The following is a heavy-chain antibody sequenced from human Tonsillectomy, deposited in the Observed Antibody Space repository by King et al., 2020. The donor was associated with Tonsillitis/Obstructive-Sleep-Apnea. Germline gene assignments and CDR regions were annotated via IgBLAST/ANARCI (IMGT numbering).Heavy chain of an antibody. CDR2: ISYDGNNK. J-gene: IGHJ4*02. Sequence: VQLVESGGGVVQPGRSLRLSCAASGFTFSRHGMHWVRQAPGKGLEWVAVISYDGNNKYYADSVKCRFTISRDNSKNTLYLQMNSLRAEDTAVYYCASRPIRGTAGIYYWGQGALGTVSS. CDR3: ASRPIRGTAGIYY. V-gene: IGHV3-30*03. D-gene: IGHD1-7*01. CDR1: GFTFSRHG.